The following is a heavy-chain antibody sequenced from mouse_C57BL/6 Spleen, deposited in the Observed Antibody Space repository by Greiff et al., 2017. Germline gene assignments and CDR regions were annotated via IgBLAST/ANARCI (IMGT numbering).Heavy chain of an antibody. CDR3: TTTTVVAEGNAMDY. CDR1: GFNIKDDY. J-gene: IGHJ4*01. V-gene: IGHV14-4*01. CDR2: IDPENGDT. Sequence: EVQLQQSGAELVRPGASVKLSCTASGFNIKDDYMHWVKQRPEPGLEWIGWIDPENGDTEYASKFQGKATITADTSSNTAYLQLSSLTSEDTAVYYCTTTTVVAEGNAMDYGGQGTSVTVSS. D-gene: IGHD1-1*01.